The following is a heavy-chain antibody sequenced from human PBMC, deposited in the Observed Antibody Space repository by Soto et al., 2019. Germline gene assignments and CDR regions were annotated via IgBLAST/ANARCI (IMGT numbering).Heavy chain of an antibody. Sequence: GGSLRLSCAASGFTFRSYAMSWVRQAPGKGLEWVSAISGSGGSTYYADSVKGRFTISRDNSKNTLYLQMNSLRAEDTAVYYCAKGIRRITMIFDIWGQGTMVTISS. CDR2: ISGSGGST. CDR3: AKGIRRITMIFDI. V-gene: IGHV3-23*01. D-gene: IGHD3-22*01. J-gene: IGHJ3*02. CDR1: GFTFRSYA.